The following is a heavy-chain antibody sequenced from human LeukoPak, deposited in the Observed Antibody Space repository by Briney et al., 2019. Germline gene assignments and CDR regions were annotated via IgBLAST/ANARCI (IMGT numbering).Heavy chain of an antibody. J-gene: IGHJ4*02. CDR2: IIPIFGTA. CDR1: GGTFSSYA. D-gene: IGHD3-3*01. V-gene: IGHV1-69*13. Sequence: SVKVSCKASGGTFSSYAISWVRQAPGQGLEWMGGIIPIFGTANYAQKFQGRVTITADESTSTACMELSSLRSEDTAVYYCARGITIFGPELYYFDYWGQGTLVTVSS. CDR3: ARGITIFGPELYYFDY.